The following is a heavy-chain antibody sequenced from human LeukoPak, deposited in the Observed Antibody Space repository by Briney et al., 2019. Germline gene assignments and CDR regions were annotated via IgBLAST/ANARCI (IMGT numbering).Heavy chain of an antibody. CDR1: GFTFDDYA. CDR2: ISWNSGTI. Sequence: PGGSLRLSCAASGFTFDDYAMHWVRQAPGKGLEWVSGISWNSGTIGYADSVKGRFTISRDNAKNSLYLQMNSLRAEDTALYYCAKDEGYYYDSSGYLDYWGQGTLVTVSS. J-gene: IGHJ4*02. D-gene: IGHD3-22*01. CDR3: AKDEGYYYDSSGYLDY. V-gene: IGHV3-9*01.